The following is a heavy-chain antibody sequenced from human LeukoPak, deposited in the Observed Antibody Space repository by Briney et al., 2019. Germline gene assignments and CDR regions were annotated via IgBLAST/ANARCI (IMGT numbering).Heavy chain of an antibody. V-gene: IGHV3-23*01. CDR3: AKDQSGSLGRYFDY. J-gene: IGHJ4*02. CDR2: ISSSGGST. Sequence: PGGSLRHSCAASGFTFSSYAMNWVRQAPGKGLEGVSAISSSGGSTYYADSVKGRFTISRDNSKNTLYLQMNSLRAEDTAVYYCAKDQSGSLGRYFDYWGQGTLVTVSS. CDR1: GFTFSSYA. D-gene: IGHD1-26*01.